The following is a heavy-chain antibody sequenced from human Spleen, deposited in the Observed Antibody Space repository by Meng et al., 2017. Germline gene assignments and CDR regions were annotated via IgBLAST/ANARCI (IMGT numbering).Heavy chain of an antibody. Sequence: QVQLQQWGAGLLKPSETLSVTCAVYGGSFTDYYWTWIRQPPGKGLEWIGEINHNGSTNYNPSLKSRVTISVDTSKKQFSLKLNSVTAADTAVYYCARHGYSSGWFSNWFDPWGQGALVTVSS. CDR2: INHNGST. CDR1: GGSFTDYY. CDR3: ARHGYSSGWFSNWFDP. J-gene: IGHJ5*02. V-gene: IGHV4-34*01. D-gene: IGHD6-19*01.